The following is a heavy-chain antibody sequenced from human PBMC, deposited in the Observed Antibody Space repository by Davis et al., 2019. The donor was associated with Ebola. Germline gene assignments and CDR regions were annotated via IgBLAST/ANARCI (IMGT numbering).Heavy chain of an antibody. V-gene: IGHV1-18*01. CDR1: GYTFSNYA. CDR2: ISVYNGNT. J-gene: IGHJ3*02. CDR3: ARTSIVGTTTTASDI. Sequence: ASVKVSCKASGYTFSNYAISWVRQAPGQGLEWMGWISVYNGNTNYAQRFQGRVTMTTDTSTGTAYMDLRSLRSDDTAVYFCARTSIVGTTTTASDIWDPGTKVTVSS. D-gene: IGHD1-26*01.